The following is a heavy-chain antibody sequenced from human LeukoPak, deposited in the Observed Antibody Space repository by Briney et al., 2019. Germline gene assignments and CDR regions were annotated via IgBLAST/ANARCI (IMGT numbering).Heavy chain of an antibody. CDR3: STLTSRGLSDS. V-gene: IGHV3-7*03. D-gene: IGHD4-11*01. J-gene: IGHJ4*02. Sequence: GGSLRLSCAASGFTFSNFWMQWVRQAPGKGLEWVANIKQDGTEKWYVDSVKGRFTISRDNAKNSLYLQMNSLKSEDTAVYYCSTLTSRGLSDSWGQGTLVTVSS. CDR1: GFTFSNFW. CDR2: IKQDGTEK.